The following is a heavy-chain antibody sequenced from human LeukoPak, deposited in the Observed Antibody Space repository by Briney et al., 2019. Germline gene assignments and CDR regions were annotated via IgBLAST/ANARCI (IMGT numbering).Heavy chain of an antibody. D-gene: IGHD6-13*01. CDR2: ISSSSSYI. Sequence: GGSLRLSCAASGFTFSSYSMNWVRQAPGKGLEWVSSISSSSSYIYYADSVKGRFTISRDNAKNSLYLQMNSLRAEDTAVYYCARDSTSSRLNWFDPWGQGTLVTVSS. V-gene: IGHV3-21*01. CDR1: GFTFSSYS. J-gene: IGHJ5*02. CDR3: ARDSTSSRLNWFDP.